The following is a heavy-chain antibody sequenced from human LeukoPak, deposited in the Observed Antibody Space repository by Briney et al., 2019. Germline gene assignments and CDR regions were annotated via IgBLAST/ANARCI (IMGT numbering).Heavy chain of an antibody. V-gene: IGHV6-1*01. Sequence: SQTLSLTCAISGDSVSRNSVAWNWIRQSPSRGLEWLGRTYYRSKWYNDFAISVTSRITINPDTSKNQFSLQLNSVTPEDTAVYYCARGRIACYGMDVWGQGTTVTVSS. CDR2: TYYRSKWYN. D-gene: IGHD2-21*01. J-gene: IGHJ6*02. CDR1: GDSVSRNSVA. CDR3: ARGRIACYGMDV.